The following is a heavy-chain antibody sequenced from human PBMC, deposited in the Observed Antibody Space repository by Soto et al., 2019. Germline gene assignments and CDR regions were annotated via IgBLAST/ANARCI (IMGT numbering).Heavy chain of an antibody. CDR2: ISYDGSNK. V-gene: IGHV3-30*18. Sequence: GGSLRLSCAASGFTFSSYGMHWVRQAPGKGLEWVAVISYDGSNKYYADSVKGRFTISRDNSKNTLYLQMNSLRAEDTAVYYCAKGKGTSRVRGVIRYYFDYWGQGTLVTV. J-gene: IGHJ4*02. CDR1: GFTFSSYG. D-gene: IGHD3-10*01. CDR3: AKGKGTSRVRGVIRYYFDY.